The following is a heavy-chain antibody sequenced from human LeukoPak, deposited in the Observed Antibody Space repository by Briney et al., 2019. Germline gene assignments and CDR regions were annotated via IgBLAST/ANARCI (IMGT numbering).Heavy chain of an antibody. Sequence: PGGSLRLSCAASGFTFSSYEMNWIRQPPGKELEWIGYISSGGSTNYNPSLKSRVTISIDTSKNQFSLKLTSATAADTAVYYCARGDDYKSTLFDYWGQGTLVTVSS. CDR3: ARGDDYKSTLFDY. CDR2: ISSGGST. J-gene: IGHJ4*02. D-gene: IGHD5-12*01. CDR1: GFTFSSYE. V-gene: IGHV4-59*01.